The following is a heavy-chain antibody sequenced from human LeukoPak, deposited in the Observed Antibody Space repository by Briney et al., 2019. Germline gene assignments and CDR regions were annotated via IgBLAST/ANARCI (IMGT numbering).Heavy chain of an antibody. Sequence: GAFLQISCKGSGYIFTNSWIGWVRAMPGKGLEWMGIISPGNSDTRYSPSFQGQVTISADKSISTAYLQWSSLKASDTAMYYCATESYGSGRNWGQGTLVTVSS. CDR2: ISPGNSDT. CDR3: ATESYGSGRN. J-gene: IGHJ4*02. V-gene: IGHV5-51*01. CDR1: GYIFTNSW. D-gene: IGHD3-10*01.